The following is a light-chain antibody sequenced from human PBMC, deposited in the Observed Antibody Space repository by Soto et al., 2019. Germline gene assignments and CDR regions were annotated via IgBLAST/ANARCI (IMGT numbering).Light chain of an antibody. CDR2: DAS. J-gene: IGKJ4*01. V-gene: IGKV1-33*01. CDR3: QQYDNLPLT. Sequence: DIQMTQSPSSLSASVGDRVTITCQASQDISNYLNWYQQKPGKAPKLLIYDASNLETGVPSRFSGSGSGKDFTCTIISLQPEDIATYYCQQYDNLPLTFGGGTKVESK. CDR1: QDISNY.